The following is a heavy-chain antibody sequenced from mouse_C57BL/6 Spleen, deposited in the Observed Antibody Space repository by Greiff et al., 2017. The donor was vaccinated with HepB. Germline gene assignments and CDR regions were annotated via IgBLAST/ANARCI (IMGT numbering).Heavy chain of an antibody. CDR3: ARAPSKEWFAY. CDR2: IYPGDGDT. Sequence: QVQLKESGPELVKPGASVKISCKASGYAFSSSWMNWVKQRPGKGLEWIGRIYPGDGDTNYNGKFKGKATLTADKSSSTAYMQLSSLTSEDSAVYFCARAPSKEWFAYWGQGTLVTVSA. J-gene: IGHJ3*01. V-gene: IGHV1-82*01. CDR1: GYAFSSSW.